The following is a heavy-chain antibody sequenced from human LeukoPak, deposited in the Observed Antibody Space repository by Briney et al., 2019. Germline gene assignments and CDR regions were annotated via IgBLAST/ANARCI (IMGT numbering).Heavy chain of an antibody. CDR2: IKQDGSER. CDR3: ARAAHSSSAF. Sequence: GGSLRLSCAASGFTFSSYWMTWVRQAPGRGLEWVANIKQDGSERYYVDSVKGRFTISRDNAKNSLYLQLDSLRAEDTAVYYCARAAHSSSAFWGQGTLVTVSS. J-gene: IGHJ4*02. D-gene: IGHD6-13*01. CDR1: GFTFSSYW. V-gene: IGHV3-7*01.